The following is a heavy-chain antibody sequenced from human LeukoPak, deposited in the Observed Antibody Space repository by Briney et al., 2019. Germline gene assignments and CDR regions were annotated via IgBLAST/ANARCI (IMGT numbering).Heavy chain of an antibody. V-gene: IGHV4-39*01. CDR2: IYYSGST. CDR1: GGSISSSSYY. J-gene: IGHJ5*02. D-gene: IGHD6-6*01. CDR3: ARCWGYSSSPTGKNWFDP. Sequence: SETLSLTCTVSGGSISSSSYYWGWIRQPPGTGLEWIGSIYYSGSTYYNPSLKSRVTISVDTSKNQFSLKLSSVTAADTAVYYCARCWGYSSSPTGKNWFDPWGQGTLVTVSS.